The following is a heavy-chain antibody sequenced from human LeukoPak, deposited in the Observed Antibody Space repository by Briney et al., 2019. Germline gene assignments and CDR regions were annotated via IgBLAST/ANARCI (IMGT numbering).Heavy chain of an antibody. CDR2: IYPGDSDT. J-gene: IGHJ3*02. CDR1: GYSFTTYW. Sequence: GESLKISCKGSGYSFTTYWIGWVRQMPVKGLEWMGIIYPGDSDTRYSPSFQGQVTISADKSISTAYLQWRSLKASDAAIYYCARRLPAPEAFDIWGQGTTVTVSS. V-gene: IGHV5-51*01. D-gene: IGHD2-2*01. CDR3: ARRLPAPEAFDI.